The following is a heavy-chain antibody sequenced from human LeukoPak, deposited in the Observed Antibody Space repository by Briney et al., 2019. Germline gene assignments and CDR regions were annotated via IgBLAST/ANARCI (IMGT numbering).Heavy chain of an antibody. CDR2: IYYSGST. D-gene: IGHD6-19*01. Sequence: SETLSLTYTVSGGSVSSGSYYWSWIRQPPGKGLEWIGYIYYSGSTNYNPSLKSRVTISVDTSKNQFSLKLSSVTAADTAVYYCARDLAGYDYWGQGTLVTVSS. CDR3: ARDLAGYDY. CDR1: GGSVSSGSYY. V-gene: IGHV4-61*01. J-gene: IGHJ4*02.